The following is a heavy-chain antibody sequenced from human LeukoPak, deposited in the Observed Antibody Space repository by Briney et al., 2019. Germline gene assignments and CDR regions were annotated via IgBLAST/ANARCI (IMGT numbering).Heavy chain of an antibody. J-gene: IGHJ4*02. Sequence: PGGSLRLSCAASGFTFSSYAMSWVRQAPGKGLERVSAISGSGGSTYYADSVKGRFTISRDNSKNTLYLQMNSLRAEDTAVYYCAKVTGYYYGSGSYNNYWGQGTLVTVSS. CDR3: AKVTGYYYGSGSYNNY. V-gene: IGHV3-23*01. D-gene: IGHD3-10*01. CDR1: GFTFSSYA. CDR2: ISGSGGST.